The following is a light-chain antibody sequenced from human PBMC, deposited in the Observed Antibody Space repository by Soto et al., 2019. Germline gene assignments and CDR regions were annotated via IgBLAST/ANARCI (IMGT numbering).Light chain of an antibody. CDR1: QSIHTN. J-gene: IGKJ1*01. Sequence: ETVMTQSEATLSVSPGERATLSCRASQSIHTNLAWYQQKPGQPPRLLIYGASNRVTGIPTRFSGSGSGTDFTLTISSLQSEDFAVYYCQQYNNWPRTFGQGTKVEIK. CDR2: GAS. V-gene: IGKV3-15*01. CDR3: QQYNNWPRT.